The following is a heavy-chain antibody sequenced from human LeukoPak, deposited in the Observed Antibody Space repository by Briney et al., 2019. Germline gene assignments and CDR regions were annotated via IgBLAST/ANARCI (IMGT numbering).Heavy chain of an antibody. V-gene: IGHV3-23*01. CDR3: AKDWAPYYYDSRGYYDY. CDR2: ISGSGGST. J-gene: IGHJ4*02. CDR1: GFTFSSYA. Sequence: PGGSLRLSCAASGFTFSSYAMSWVRQAPGKGLEWVSAISGSGGSTYYADSVKGRFTISRDTSKNTLYLQMNSLRAEDTAVYYCAKDWAPYYYDSRGYYDYWGQGTLVTVSS. D-gene: IGHD3-22*01.